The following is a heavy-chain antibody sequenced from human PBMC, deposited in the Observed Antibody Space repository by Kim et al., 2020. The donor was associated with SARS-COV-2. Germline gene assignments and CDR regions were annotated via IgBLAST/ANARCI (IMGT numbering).Heavy chain of an antibody. Sequence: SETLSLTCAVSGVSVSSRSYFWSWIRQHSEKGLEWIGYIYDSGRTYYNPSLQSRATLSVDTSQNQFSLQLTSVTAADTAVYYCARDDHGDYIIYHWGHG. J-gene: IGHJ4*01. CDR2: IYDSGRT. CDR3: ARDDHGDYIIYH. D-gene: IGHD4-17*01. CDR1: GVSVSSRSYF. V-gene: IGHV4-31*02.